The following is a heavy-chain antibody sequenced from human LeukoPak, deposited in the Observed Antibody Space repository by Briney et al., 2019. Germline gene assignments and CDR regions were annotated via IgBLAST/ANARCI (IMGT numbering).Heavy chain of an antibody. CDR1: GFTFSSYA. CDR2: ISYDGSNK. J-gene: IGHJ6*03. Sequence: GRSLRLSCAASGFTFSSYAMHWVRQAPGKGLEWVAVISYDGSNKYYADSVKGRFTISRDNSKNTLYLQMNSLRAEDTAVYYCARGAIAASRSPNYYYYYYMDVWGKGTTVTVSS. V-gene: IGHV3-30*04. CDR3: ARGAIAASRSPNYYYYYYMDV. D-gene: IGHD6-13*01.